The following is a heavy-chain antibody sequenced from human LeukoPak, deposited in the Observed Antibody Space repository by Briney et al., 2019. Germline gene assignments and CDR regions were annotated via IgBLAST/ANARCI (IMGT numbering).Heavy chain of an antibody. CDR2: ISGSGDST. D-gene: IGHD3-10*01. J-gene: IGHJ4*02. CDR1: GFTFSSYA. V-gene: IGHV3-23*01. Sequence: PGGSLRLSCAASGFTFSSYAMSWVRHARGKGLEWVSAISGSGDSTYYADSVKRRFTISRDNSKNTLYLQMNSRRGEDTAVYYCAKDWGLSWPGELWFRELLPSYFDYWGQGTLVTVSS. CDR3: AKDWGLSWPGELWFRELLPSYFDY.